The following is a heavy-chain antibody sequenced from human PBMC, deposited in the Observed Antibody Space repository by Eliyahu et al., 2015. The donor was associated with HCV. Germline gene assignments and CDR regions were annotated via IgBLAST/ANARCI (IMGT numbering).Heavy chain of an antibody. J-gene: IGHJ6*02. CDR1: GYSFTSYW. CDR2: IYPGDSDT. V-gene: IGHV5-51*01. Sequence: EVQLVQSGAEVKKPGESLKISCKGSGYSFTSYWIGWVRQMPGKGLEWMGIIYPGDSDTRYSPSFQGQVTISADKSISTAYLQWSSLKASDTAMYYYARLFGFDSGSYYGYYYYGMDVWGQGTTVTVSS. CDR3: ARLFGFDSGSYYGYYYYGMDV. D-gene: IGHD1-26*01.